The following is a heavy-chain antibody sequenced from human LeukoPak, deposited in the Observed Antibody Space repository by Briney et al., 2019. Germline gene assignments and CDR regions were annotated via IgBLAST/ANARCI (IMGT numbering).Heavy chain of an antibody. Sequence: ASVKVSCKAFGYKLTDNWIHWVRQAPGQGLEWMGWINPDSGGTNYAQKFQGRVTMTRDTSISTAYMELSRLRSDDTAVYYCARLPYLYGDHVDYWGQGTLVTVSS. CDR2: INPDSGGT. D-gene: IGHD4-17*01. CDR1: GYKLTDNW. V-gene: IGHV1-2*02. CDR3: ARLPYLYGDHVDY. J-gene: IGHJ4*02.